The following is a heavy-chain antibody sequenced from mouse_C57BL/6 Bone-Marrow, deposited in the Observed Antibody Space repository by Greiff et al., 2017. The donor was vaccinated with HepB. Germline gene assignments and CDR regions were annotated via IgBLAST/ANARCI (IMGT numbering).Heavy chain of an antibody. J-gene: IGHJ1*03. Sequence: VQLQQSGPGMVKPSQSLSLTCTVTGYSITSGYDWHWIRHFPGNKLEWMGYISYSGSTNYNPSLKSRISITHDTSKNHFFLKLNSVTTEDTATYYCARENGVVSWYFDVWGTGTTVTVSS. CDR1: GYSITSGYD. V-gene: IGHV3-1*01. CDR3: ARENGVVSWYFDV. CDR2: ISYSGST. D-gene: IGHD1-1*01.